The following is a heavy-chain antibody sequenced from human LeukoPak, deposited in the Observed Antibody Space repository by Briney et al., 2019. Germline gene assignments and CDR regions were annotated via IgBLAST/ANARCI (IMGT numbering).Heavy chain of an antibody. J-gene: IGHJ4*02. CDR1: GYTFTDFG. CDR3: ARGRPSDY. CDR2: ISAYNGDT. V-gene: IGHV1-18*01. Sequence: GASVKVSCKTSGYTFTDFGMSWVRQAPGQGLEWMARISAYNGDTNYAHNLQGRVTVTTDTSTSTAYMELRSLRSDDTAEYYCARGRPSDYWGQGTLVTVSS.